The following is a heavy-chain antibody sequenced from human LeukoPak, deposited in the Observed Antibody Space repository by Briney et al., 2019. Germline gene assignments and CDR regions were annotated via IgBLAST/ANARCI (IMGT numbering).Heavy chain of an antibody. CDR1: ELHA. Sequence: HPGGSLRLTCAASELHAMTWVRQGPGKGLEWVSAISRSGGSTYYADSVKGRFTISRDNAKNSLYLQMNSLRPEDTALYYCAKDVDSTWGSIDYWGQGILVTVSS. CDR3: AKDVDSTWGSIDY. D-gene: IGHD3-16*01. J-gene: IGHJ4*02. CDR2: ISRSGGST. V-gene: IGHV3-23*01.